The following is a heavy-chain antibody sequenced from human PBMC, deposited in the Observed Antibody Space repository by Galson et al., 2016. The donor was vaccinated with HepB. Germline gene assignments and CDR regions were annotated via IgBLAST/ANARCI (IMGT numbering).Heavy chain of an antibody. CDR1: GFTFNKYP. V-gene: IGHV3-30*03. CDR3: ARGRGVDV. J-gene: IGHJ6*02. CDR2: ISYDGNNK. Sequence: SLRLSCAASGFTFNKYPMFWVRQAPGKGLEWVAVISYDGNNKYYADSVMGRFTISRDNSKNTLYRQMNSLRGEDTAVYYCARGRGVDVWGQGTMVTVSS.